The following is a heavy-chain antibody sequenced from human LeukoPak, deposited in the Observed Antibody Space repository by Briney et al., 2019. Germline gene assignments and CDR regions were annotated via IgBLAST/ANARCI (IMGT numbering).Heavy chain of an antibody. CDR3: ARTGATGWFDP. CDR2: IYSGGST. CDR1: GFTVSNNY. Sequence: GGSLRLSCAASGFTVSNNYTSWVRQAPGKGLEWVSIIYSGGSTYYADSVKGRFTISRDNSNNTLYLQMNSLRAEDTAVYYCARTGATGWFDPWGLGTLVTVSS. V-gene: IGHV3-66*01. J-gene: IGHJ5*02.